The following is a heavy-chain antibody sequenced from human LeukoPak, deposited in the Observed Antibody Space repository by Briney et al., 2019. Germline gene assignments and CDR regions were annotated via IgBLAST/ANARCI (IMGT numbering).Heavy chain of an antibody. Sequence: SQTLSLTCAIPGDSVSSNSVTWNWVRQSPSRGLEWLGRTYYRSTWYNDYAVSVRGRITVNPDTSKNQFSLHLNSVTPEDTAVYYCARRLTQYDCFDPWGQGILVTVSS. CDR2: TYYRSTWYN. J-gene: IGHJ5*02. V-gene: IGHV6-1*01. CDR3: ARRLTQYDCFDP. CDR1: GDSVSSNSVT. D-gene: IGHD2-2*01.